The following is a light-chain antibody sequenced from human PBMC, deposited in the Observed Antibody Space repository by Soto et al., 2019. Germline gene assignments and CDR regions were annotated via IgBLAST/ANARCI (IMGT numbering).Light chain of an antibody. CDR3: CSYAGTYSWV. Sequence: QSALTQPRSVSGSPGQSVTISCTGTSSDVGAYNYVSWYQHHPGKAPKVMIFDVSERPSGVPDRFSGSKSGNTASLTISGLQAEDEGDYYCCSYAGTYSWVCGGGTKLTVL. CDR2: DVS. V-gene: IGLV2-11*01. J-gene: IGLJ3*02. CDR1: SSDVGAYNY.